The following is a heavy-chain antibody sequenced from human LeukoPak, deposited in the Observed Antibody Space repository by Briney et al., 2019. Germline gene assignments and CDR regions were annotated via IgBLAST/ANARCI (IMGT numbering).Heavy chain of an antibody. J-gene: IGHJ4*02. CDR1: GGSISSGGYS. CDR2: IYYSGST. V-gene: IGHV4-39*07. CDR3: ARAPTPGGPPLDY. Sequence: SETLSLTCAVSGGSISSGGYSWSWIRQPPGKGLEWIGSIYYSGSTYYNPSLKSRVTISVDTSKNQFSLKLSSVTAADTAVYYCARAPTPGGPPLDYWGQGTLVTVSS. D-gene: IGHD3-16*01.